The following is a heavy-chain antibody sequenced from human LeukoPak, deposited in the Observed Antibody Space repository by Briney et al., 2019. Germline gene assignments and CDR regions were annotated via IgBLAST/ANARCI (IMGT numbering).Heavy chain of an antibody. V-gene: IGHV1-69*04. Sequence: SVKVSCKASGGTFSNYAISWVRQAPGQGLEWMGRIIPILGIANYAQKFQGRVTITADKSTSTAYMELSSLRSEDTAVYYCASPERATRLYYGMDVWGQGTTVTVSS. J-gene: IGHJ6*02. D-gene: IGHD5-12*01. CDR1: GGTFSNYA. CDR3: ASPERATRLYYGMDV. CDR2: IIPILGIA.